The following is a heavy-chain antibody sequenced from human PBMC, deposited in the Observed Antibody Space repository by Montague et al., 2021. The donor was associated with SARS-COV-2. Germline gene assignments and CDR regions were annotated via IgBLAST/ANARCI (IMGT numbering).Heavy chain of an antibody. CDR3: AKDTSSWIRELPDY. CDR1: GFTFHDYA. J-gene: IGHJ4*02. D-gene: IGHD5-12*01. Sequence: SLRLSCAASGFTFHDYAMHWVRQTPGKGLEWVSGISWNSDGKDYADSVKGRFTISRDNAKNVLYLQINSLRREDTAWYYCAKDTSSWIRELPDYWGQGTLVTVSS. V-gene: IGHV3-9*01. CDR2: ISWNSDGK.